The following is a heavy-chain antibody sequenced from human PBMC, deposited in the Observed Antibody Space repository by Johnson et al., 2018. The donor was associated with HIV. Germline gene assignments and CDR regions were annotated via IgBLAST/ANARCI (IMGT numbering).Heavy chain of an antibody. Sequence: SAISGSGGSTYYADSVKGRFTISRDNSKNTLYLQMNNLRAEDTAVYFCATVWRNEGRHSFDIWGQGTMVTVSS. CDR2: ISGSGGST. J-gene: IGHJ3*02. D-gene: IGHD1-1*01. V-gene: IGHV3-23*01. CDR3: ATVWRNEGRHSFDI.